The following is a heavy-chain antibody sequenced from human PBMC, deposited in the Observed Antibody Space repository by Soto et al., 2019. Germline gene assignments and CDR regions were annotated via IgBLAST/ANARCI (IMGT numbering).Heavy chain of an antibody. CDR2: ISGSGSTI. CDR3: GKVFYYYDRSGYYYFDY. CDR1: GFTFSSYA. Sequence: PGGSLRLSCAASGFTFSSYAVSWFRQAPWKGPEWISSISGSGSTIYYADSVKGRFTISRDNSKNPLYLQMSSLRAEDSAVYYCGKVFYYYDRSGYYYFDYWAQGAIVKVSS. V-gene: IGHV3-23*01. D-gene: IGHD3-22*01. J-gene: IGHJ4*02.